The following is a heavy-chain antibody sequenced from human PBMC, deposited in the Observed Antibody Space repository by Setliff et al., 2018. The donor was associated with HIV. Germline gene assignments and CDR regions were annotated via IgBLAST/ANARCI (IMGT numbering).Heavy chain of an antibody. V-gene: IGHV4-59*11. CDR3: ARDRGRYSYGFYDS. Sequence: PSETLSLTCTVSGGSISSHYWSWIRQPPGKGLEWIGYIYHSGSTNYNPSLKSRVTISVDTSKNQFSLKLSSVTAADTAVFYCARDRGRYSYGFYDSWGQGILVTVSS. J-gene: IGHJ4*02. CDR2: IYHSGST. D-gene: IGHD5-18*01. CDR1: GGSISSHY.